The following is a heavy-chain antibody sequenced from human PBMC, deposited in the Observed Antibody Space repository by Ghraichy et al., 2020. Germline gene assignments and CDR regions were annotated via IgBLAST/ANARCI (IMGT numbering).Heavy chain of an antibody. CDR1: GFTFSSYS. J-gene: IGHJ3*02. V-gene: IGHV3-21*01. CDR3: VYSSGWYGSYAFDI. D-gene: IGHD6-19*01. Sequence: GGSLRLSCAASGFTFSSYSMNWVRQAPGKGLEWVSSISSSSSYIYYADSVKGRFTISRDNAKNSLYLQMNSLRAEDTAVYYCVYSSGWYGSYAFDIWGQGTMVTVSS. CDR2: ISSSSSYI.